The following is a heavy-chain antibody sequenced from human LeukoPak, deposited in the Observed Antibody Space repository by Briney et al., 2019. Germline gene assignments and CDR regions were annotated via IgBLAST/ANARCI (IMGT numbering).Heavy chain of an antibody. CDR3: ARTQPGSPLGYYGMDV. CDR2: MNPNSGNT. Sequence: ASVKVSCKASGYTFTSYDINWVRQATGQGLEWMGWMNPNSGNTGYAQKFQGRVTITRNTSISTAYMELSSLRSEDTAVYYCARTQPGSPLGYYGMDVWGQGTTVTVSS. CDR1: GYTFTSYD. J-gene: IGHJ6*02. D-gene: IGHD1-26*01. V-gene: IGHV1-8*03.